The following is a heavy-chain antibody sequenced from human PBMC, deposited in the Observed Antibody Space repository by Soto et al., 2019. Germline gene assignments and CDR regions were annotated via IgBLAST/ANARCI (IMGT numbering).Heavy chain of an antibody. CDR2: ISYDGSNK. V-gene: IGHV3-30-3*01. CDR3: ARDPSWGLDV. J-gene: IGHJ6*02. CDR1: GFTFSSYA. D-gene: IGHD3-16*01. Sequence: QVQLVESGGGVVQPGRSLRLSCAASGFTFSSYAMHWVRQAPGKGLEWVAVISYDGSNKYYADSVKGRFTISRDNSKNTLYLQMNRLRAEDTAVYYCARDPSWGLDVWGQGTTVTVSS.